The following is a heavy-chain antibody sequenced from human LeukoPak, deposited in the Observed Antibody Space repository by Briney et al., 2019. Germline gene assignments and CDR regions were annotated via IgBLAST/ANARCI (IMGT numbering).Heavy chain of an antibody. D-gene: IGHD3-10*01. CDR1: GGTFSSYA. CDR3: ARNYGSGTPMGWFDP. Sequence: SVKVSCKASGGTFSSYAISWVRQAPGQGLEWMGRIIPILGIANYAQKFQGRVTITADKSTSTAYMELSSLRSEDTAVYYCARNYGSGTPMGWFDPWGQGTLVTVSS. CDR2: IIPILGIA. J-gene: IGHJ5*02. V-gene: IGHV1-69*04.